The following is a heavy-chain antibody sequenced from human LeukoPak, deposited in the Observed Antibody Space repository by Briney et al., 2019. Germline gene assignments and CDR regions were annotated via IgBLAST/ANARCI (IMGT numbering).Heavy chain of an antibody. D-gene: IGHD3-9*01. CDR1: GFTFSSYG. J-gene: IGHJ4*02. CDR3: ARDRVHYDILTGYYH. V-gene: IGHV3-30*19. CDR2: IWYDGSNK. Sequence: PGGSLRLSCAASGFTFSSYGMHWVRQAPGKGLEWVAVIWYDGSNKYYADSAKGRFTISRDNSKNTLYLQMNSLRAEDTAVYYCARDRVHYDILTGYYHWGQGTLVTVSS.